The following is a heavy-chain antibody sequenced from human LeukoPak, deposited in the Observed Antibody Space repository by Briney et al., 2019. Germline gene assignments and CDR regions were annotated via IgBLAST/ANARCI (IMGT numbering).Heavy chain of an antibody. J-gene: IGHJ4*02. D-gene: IGHD3-22*01. V-gene: IGHV3-43D*04. CDR1: GFTFDDYA. Sequence: PGGSLRLSCAASGFTFDDYAMNWVRQAPGKGLEWVSLISWDGGSTYYADSVKGRFTISRDNSKNSLYLQMNSLRAEDTALYYCAKDGANYYDSSGYSGPFDYWGQGTLVTVSS. CDR2: ISWDGGST. CDR3: AKDGANYYDSSGYSGPFDY.